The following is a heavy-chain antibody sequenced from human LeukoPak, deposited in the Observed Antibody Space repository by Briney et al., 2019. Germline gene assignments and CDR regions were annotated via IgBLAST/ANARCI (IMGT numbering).Heavy chain of an antibody. CDR2: ISAYNGNT. V-gene: IGHV1-18*01. D-gene: IGHD3-3*01. Sequence: ASVKVTCKASGYTFTSYGISWVRQAPGQGLEWMGWISAYNGNTNYAQKLQGRVTMTTDTSTSTAYMELRSLRSDDTAVYYCARDLTIFGLCPFDPWGQGTLVTVSS. J-gene: IGHJ5*02. CDR1: GYTFTSYG. CDR3: ARDLTIFGLCPFDP.